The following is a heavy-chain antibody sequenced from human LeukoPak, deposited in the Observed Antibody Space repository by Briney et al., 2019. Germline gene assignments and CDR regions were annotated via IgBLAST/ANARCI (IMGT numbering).Heavy chain of an antibody. CDR3: ARPSNYYGMDV. CDR2: IYYNGRT. V-gene: IGHV4-39*07. CDR1: GDSINNNNYY. Sequence: NASETLSLTCTVSGDSINNNNYYWGWIRQPPGKGLEWIGNIYYNGRTYYSPSLKSRVTISVDTSKNQFSLKLSSVTAADTAVYYCARPSNYYGMDVWGQGTTVTVSS. J-gene: IGHJ6*02. D-gene: IGHD5/OR15-5a*01.